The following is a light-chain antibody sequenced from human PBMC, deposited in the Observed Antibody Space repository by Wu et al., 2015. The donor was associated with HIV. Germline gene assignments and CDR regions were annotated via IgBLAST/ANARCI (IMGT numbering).Light chain of an antibody. CDR3: QQYNSYST. J-gene: IGKJ2*01. Sequence: IQMTQSPSTLSASVGDRVTITCRASQSINTWLAWYQQKPGKAPKLLISRASSLETGVPSRFSGSGSGTEFTLTISSLQPDDLATYYCQQYNSYSTFGQGTKLEIK. CDR2: RAS. V-gene: IGKV1-5*03. CDR1: QSINTW.